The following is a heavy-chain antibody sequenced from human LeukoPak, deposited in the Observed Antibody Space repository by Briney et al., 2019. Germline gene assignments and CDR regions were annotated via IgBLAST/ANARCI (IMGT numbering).Heavy chain of an antibody. V-gene: IGHV4-34*01. J-gene: IGHJ4*02. Sequence: SETLSLTCAVYGGSFSGYYWSWIRQPPGKGLEWMGEINHSGSTNYNTSLKSRVAISVDTSKNQFSLKLSSVTAADTAVYYCARGVGRLRYCRSTSCSHVYWGQGTLVTVSS. CDR2: INHSGST. CDR1: GGSFSGYY. D-gene: IGHD2-2*01. CDR3: ARGVGRLRYCRSTSCSHVY.